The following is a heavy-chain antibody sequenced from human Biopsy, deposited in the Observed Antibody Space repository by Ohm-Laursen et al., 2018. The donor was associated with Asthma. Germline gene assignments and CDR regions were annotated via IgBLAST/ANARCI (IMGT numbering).Heavy chain of an antibody. CDR1: GFIFDDYI. CDR2: ITWDSATT. CDR3: AKDLYGSGSYILIA. J-gene: IGHJ4*02. V-gene: IGHV3-9*01. D-gene: IGHD3-10*01. Sequence: SLRLSCTASGFIFDDYIIHWVRQVPGKGLEWVSHITWDSATTVYADSVKGRFTVSRDNAKNSVYLQMNSLRVEDTAMYYCAKDLYGSGSYILIAWGQGTLVTVSS.